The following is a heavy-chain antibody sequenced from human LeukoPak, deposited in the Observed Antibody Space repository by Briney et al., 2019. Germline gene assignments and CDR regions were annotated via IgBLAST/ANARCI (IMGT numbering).Heavy chain of an antibody. J-gene: IGHJ5*02. Sequence: ASVKVSCKASGYTFTGYDINWVRQATGQGLEWMGWMNPNSGNTGYAQKFQGRVTITRNTSISTAYMELSSLRSEDTAVYYCARANYDFWSGYGNWFDPWGQGTLVTVSS. V-gene: IGHV1-8*03. CDR2: MNPNSGNT. CDR1: GYTFTGYD. CDR3: ARANYDFWSGYGNWFDP. D-gene: IGHD3-3*01.